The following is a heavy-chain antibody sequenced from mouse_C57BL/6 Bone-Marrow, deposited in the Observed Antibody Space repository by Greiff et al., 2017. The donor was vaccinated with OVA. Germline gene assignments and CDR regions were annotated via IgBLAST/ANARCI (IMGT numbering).Heavy chain of an antibody. Sequence: VQLQQSGPELVKPGASVKIPCKASGYTFTDYNMDWVKQSHGKSLEWIGDINPNNGGTIYNQKFKGKATLTVDKSSSTAYMELRSLTSEDTAVYYCAREGAFQAFYYFDYWGQGTTLTVSS. CDR2: INPNNGGT. D-gene: IGHD3-2*02. V-gene: IGHV1-18*01. CDR1: GYTFTDYN. J-gene: IGHJ2*01. CDR3: AREGAFQAFYYFDY.